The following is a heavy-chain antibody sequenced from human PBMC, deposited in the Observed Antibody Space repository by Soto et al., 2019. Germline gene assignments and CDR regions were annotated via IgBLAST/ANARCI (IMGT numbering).Heavy chain of an antibody. CDR3: AKQNRIAAASTQEVYYYYYGMDV. V-gene: IGHV3-30*18. J-gene: IGHJ6*02. CDR2: ISYDGSNK. CDR1: GCTSINHG. Sequence: GLPLRVSWAASGCTSINHGSRWISQAQGKGLEWVAVISYDGSNKYYADSVKGRFTISRDNSKNTLYLQMNSLRAEDTAVYYCAKQNRIAAASTQEVYYYYYGMDVWGQGTTVTVSS. D-gene: IGHD6-13*01.